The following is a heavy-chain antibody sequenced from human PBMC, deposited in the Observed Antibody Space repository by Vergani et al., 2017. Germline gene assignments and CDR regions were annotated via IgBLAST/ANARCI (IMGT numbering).Heavy chain of an antibody. V-gene: IGHV3-23*01. Sequence: EVQLLESGGGLVQPGGSLRLTCAASEFTFSNYAMNWVRQAPGKGLEWVSGISGSGVSAYYTDSVKGRFTISRDKSKNMLFLQMNNLRTEDTAIYDCARETRDTPSSLFYWVQGTLVADSS. J-gene: IGHJ4*02. CDR1: EFTFSNYA. CDR2: ISGSGVSA. CDR3: ARETRDTPSSLFY. D-gene: IGHD5-24*01.